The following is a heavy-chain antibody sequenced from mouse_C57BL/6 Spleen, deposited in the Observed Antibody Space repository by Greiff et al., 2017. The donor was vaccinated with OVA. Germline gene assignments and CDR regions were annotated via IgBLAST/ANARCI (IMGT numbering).Heavy chain of an antibody. J-gene: IGHJ4*01. Sequence: EVKLVESGGGLVKPGGSLKLSCAASGFTFSSYAMSWVRQTPEKRLEWVATISDGGSYTYYPDNVKGRFTISRDNAKNNLYLQMSHLKSEDTAMYYCARDDYYVDAMDYWGQGTSVTVSS. V-gene: IGHV5-4*03. CDR3: ARDDYYVDAMDY. CDR1: GFTFSSYA. D-gene: IGHD2-3*01. CDR2: ISDGGSYT.